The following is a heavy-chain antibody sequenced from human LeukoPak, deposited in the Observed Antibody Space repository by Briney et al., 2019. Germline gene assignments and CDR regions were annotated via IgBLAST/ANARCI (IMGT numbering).Heavy chain of an antibody. CDR2: IRYDGSNK. CDR3: ARTAMATYYYYYYMDV. Sequence: GGSLRLSCAASGFTFSSYGMHWVRQAPGKGLEWVAFIRYDGSNKYYADSVKGRFTISRDNSKNTLYLQMNSLRAEDTAVYYCARTAMATYYYYYYMDVWGKGTTVTVSS. CDR1: GFTFSSYG. V-gene: IGHV3-30*02. D-gene: IGHD5-18*01. J-gene: IGHJ6*03.